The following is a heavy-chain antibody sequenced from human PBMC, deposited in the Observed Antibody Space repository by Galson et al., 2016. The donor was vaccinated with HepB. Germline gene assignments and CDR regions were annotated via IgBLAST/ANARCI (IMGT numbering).Heavy chain of an antibody. D-gene: IGHD1-26*01. Sequence: SLRLSCAASGFSFSSYAMSWVRQAPGKGLEWVSSVNSGGYAVYADSLKGRFTISRDNAKNSVDLQMDSLRSEDTALYYCARGPGSFSYWGQGILVTVSS. J-gene: IGHJ4*02. CDR3: ARGPGSFSY. CDR1: GFSFSSYA. CDR2: VNSGGYAV. V-gene: IGHV3-48*03.